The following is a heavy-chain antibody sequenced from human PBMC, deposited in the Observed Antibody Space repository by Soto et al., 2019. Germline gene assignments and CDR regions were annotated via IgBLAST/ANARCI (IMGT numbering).Heavy chain of an antibody. Sequence: PSETLSLTCTVSGGSISSYFWSWIRQPPGKGLEWIGYIYYSGSTNYNPSLKSRVTISVDTSKNQFSLKLSSVTAADTAVYYCARQVGITVTLDYWGQGTLVTVSS. D-gene: IGHD4-17*01. CDR2: IYYSGST. CDR1: GGSISSYF. J-gene: IGHJ4*02. CDR3: ARQVGITVTLDY. V-gene: IGHV4-59*08.